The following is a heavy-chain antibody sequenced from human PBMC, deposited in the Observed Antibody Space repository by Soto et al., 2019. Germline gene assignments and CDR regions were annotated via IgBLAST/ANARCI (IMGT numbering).Heavy chain of an antibody. CDR2: INHSGST. CDR1: VGSFSGYY. Sequence: SETLSLTCALYVGSFSGYYWSWIRQPPGKGLEWLGDINHSGSTNYNPSLKSRVTISVDTSKNQFSLKLSSVTAADTAVYYCARGHSDYIWGSYRFVRNYYYYYMDVWGKGTTVTVSS. D-gene: IGHD3-16*02. CDR3: ARGHSDYIWGSYRFVRNYYYYYMDV. V-gene: IGHV4-34*01. J-gene: IGHJ6*03.